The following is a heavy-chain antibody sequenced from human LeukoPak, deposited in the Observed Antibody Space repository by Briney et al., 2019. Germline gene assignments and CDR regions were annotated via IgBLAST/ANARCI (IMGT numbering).Heavy chain of an antibody. CDR2: INPNSGGT. CDR3: ARVSPLLSLIEAFDI. V-gene: IGHV1-2*02. CDR1: GYTFTGYY. J-gene: IGHJ3*02. D-gene: IGHD3-10*01. Sequence: ASVKVSCKASGYTFTGYYMHWVRQAPGQGAEWMGWINPNSGGTNYAQKFQGRVTMTRDTSINTAYMELSRLRSDDMAVYYCARVSPLLSLIEAFDIWGQGTMVTVSS.